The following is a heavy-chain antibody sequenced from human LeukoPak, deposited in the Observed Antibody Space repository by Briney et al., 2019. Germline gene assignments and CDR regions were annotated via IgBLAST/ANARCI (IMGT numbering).Heavy chain of an antibody. Sequence: GGSLRLSCAASGFTFSSYWMSWVRQAPGKGLEWVANIRQDGSEKYYVDSVKGRFTISRDNAKNSLYLQMNSLRAEDTAVYYCARISALRIFDYWGQGTLVTVSS. J-gene: IGHJ4*02. CDR1: GFTFSSYW. D-gene: IGHD2-15*01. CDR3: ARISALRIFDY. V-gene: IGHV3-7*01. CDR2: IRQDGSEK.